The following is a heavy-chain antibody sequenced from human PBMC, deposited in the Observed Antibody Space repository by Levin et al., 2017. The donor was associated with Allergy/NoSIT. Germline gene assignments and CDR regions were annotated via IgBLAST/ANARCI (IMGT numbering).Heavy chain of an antibody. J-gene: IGHJ4*01. CDR3: THTLTAGRSTVRGANPSY. Sequence: SGPTLVKPTQTLTLTCTFSGFSLSTSGVGVGWIRQPPGKALEWLAVIYWDDDKRYNPSMQTRLTITKDTSKNQVVLTVTNMDPVDTATYYCTHTLTAGRSTVRGANPSYWGQGTLVTVSS. CDR2: IYWDDDK. V-gene: IGHV2-5*02. CDR1: GFSLSTSGVG. D-gene: IGHD3-10*01.